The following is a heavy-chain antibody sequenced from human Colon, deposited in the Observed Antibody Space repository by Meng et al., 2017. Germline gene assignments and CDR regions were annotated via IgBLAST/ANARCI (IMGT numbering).Heavy chain of an antibody. J-gene: IGHJ4*02. V-gene: IGHV1-3*01. CDR3: SRGEEGDT. CDR1: GYTFTRYP. CDR2: ISAGNGNT. D-gene: IGHD3-10*01. Sequence: QVQLVQAGAEVKKPWASVKVSCKTSGYTFTRYPIHWVRQAPGLRLEWMGLISAGNGNTKYSQKFQGRVTITRDTSASTSYMEFSGLTSEDTAVYYCSRGEEGDTWGQGTLVTVSS.